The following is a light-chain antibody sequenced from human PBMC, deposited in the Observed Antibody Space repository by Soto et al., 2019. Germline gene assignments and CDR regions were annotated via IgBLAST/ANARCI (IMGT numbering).Light chain of an antibody. V-gene: IGKV1-5*03. Sequence: DIQMTQSPSTLSASVGDRVTITCRACQSITTWLAWYQQKPGKAPKLLIYKATNLQSGVPSRFVGSGYGTEFSLTSSRLQPEYFASYYCLQYHDSQSTFGQGTKLEIK. J-gene: IGKJ2*01. CDR3: LQYHDSQST. CDR1: QSITTW. CDR2: KAT.